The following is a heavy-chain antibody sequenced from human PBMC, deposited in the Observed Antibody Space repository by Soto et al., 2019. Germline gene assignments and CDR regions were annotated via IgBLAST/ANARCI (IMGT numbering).Heavy chain of an antibody. J-gene: IGHJ4*02. D-gene: IGHD2-15*01. CDR1: GFTFSRYA. V-gene: IGHV3-23*01. CDR3: VRHCNGGRCYSFDF. Sequence: EGQLLESGGVLVQPGGSLRLSCAASGFTFSRYAMSWVRQAPGEGMDWVSAISIGGTDTYYADSVRGRFTISTDDSKNTLYMQMNSLRAEDTSLYYCVRHCNGGRCYSFDFWGRGTLVTVSS. CDR2: ISIGGTDT.